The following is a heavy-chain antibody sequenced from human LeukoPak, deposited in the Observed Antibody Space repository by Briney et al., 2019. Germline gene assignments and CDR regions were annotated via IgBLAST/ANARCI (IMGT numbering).Heavy chain of an antibody. V-gene: IGHV3-48*03. J-gene: IGHJ4*02. CDR2: ISTRGSTI. CDR1: GFTFSDCE. CDR3: ARDLGPSYSEYDWRGIFDY. D-gene: IGHD5-12*01. Sequence: GGSLRLSCAASGFTFSDCEMNWVRQAPGKGLEWVSYISTRGSTIYYADSVKGRFTISRDNAKNSLYLQMSSLRAEDTAVYYCARDLGPSYSEYDWRGIFDYWGQGTLVTFSS.